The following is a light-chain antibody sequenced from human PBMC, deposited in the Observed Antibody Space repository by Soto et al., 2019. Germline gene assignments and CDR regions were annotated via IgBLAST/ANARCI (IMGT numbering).Light chain of an antibody. J-gene: IGKJ5*01. CDR3: QQANSGPIT. Sequence: DNQMTQSPSSVSASVGDRVTITCRTSQDISSWLAWYQRKPGKVPELLIYAASNLQSGVPSRFSGGGSGTDFTLTISSLQPEDFASYYCQQANSGPITFGQGTRVEIK. CDR1: QDISSW. CDR2: AAS. V-gene: IGKV1-12*01.